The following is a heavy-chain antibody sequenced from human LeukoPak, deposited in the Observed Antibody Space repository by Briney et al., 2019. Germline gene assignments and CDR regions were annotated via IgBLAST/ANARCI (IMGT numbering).Heavy chain of an antibody. CDR1: GFTFSSYA. Sequence: GGSLRLSCAASGFTFSSYAMHWVRQAPGRGLEWVAVISYDGSNKYYADSVKGRFTISRDNSKNTLYLQMNSLRAEDTAVYYCARDAHFNDFHAGMDVWGQGTTVTVSS. V-gene: IGHV3-30-3*01. J-gene: IGHJ6*02. CDR3: ARDAHFNDFHAGMDV. D-gene: IGHD3-3*01. CDR2: ISYDGSNK.